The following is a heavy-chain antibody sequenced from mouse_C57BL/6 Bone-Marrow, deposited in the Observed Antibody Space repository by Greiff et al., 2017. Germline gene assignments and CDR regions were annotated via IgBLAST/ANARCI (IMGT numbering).Heavy chain of an antibody. CDR2: ISDGGSYT. V-gene: IGHV5-4*01. J-gene: IGHJ2*01. CDR3: ITTVVARGYYFDY. Sequence: EVQRVESGGGLVKPGGSLKLSCAASGFTFSSYAMSWVRQTPEKRLEWVATISDGGSYTYYPDNVKGRFTISRDNAKNNLYLKMSHLKSEDTAMYYCITTVVARGYYFDYWGQGTTLTVSS. D-gene: IGHD1-1*01. CDR1: GFTFSSYA.